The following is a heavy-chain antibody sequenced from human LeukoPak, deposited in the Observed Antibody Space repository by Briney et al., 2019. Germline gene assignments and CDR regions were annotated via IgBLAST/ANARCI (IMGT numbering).Heavy chain of an antibody. V-gene: IGHV3-30-3*01. CDR2: ISYDGSNK. J-gene: IGHJ6*02. Sequence: GRSLRLSCAASGFTFSSYAMHWVRQAPGKGLEWVAVISYDGSNKYYADSVKGRFTISRDNSKNTLYLQMNSLRAEDTAVYYCARGRGSDIDYGMDVWGQGTTVTVSS. CDR3: ARGRGSDIDYGMDV. CDR1: GFTFSSYA. D-gene: IGHD3-10*01.